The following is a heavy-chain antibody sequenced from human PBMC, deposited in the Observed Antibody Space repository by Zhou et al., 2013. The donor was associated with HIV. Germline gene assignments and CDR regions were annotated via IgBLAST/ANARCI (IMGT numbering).Heavy chain of an antibody. J-gene: IGHJ6*03. Sequence: HVQVVQSGAELKTPGSSVKVSCKASGDMSNNYAFSWVRQAPGQGLEWMGGVIPSLDSVVYAQNFQGRITILTDDSTTTAYMELSSLRSEDTAVYYCARGGLGYCSSTSCYTHYYYMDVWGKGTTVTVSS. CDR2: VIPSLDSV. D-gene: IGHD2-2*02. CDR1: GDMSNNYA. V-gene: IGHV1-69*05. CDR3: ARGGLGYCSSTSCYTHYYYMDV.